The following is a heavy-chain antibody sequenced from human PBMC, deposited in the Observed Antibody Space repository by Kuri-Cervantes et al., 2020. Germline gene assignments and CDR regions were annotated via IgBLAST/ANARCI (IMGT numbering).Heavy chain of an antibody. Sequence: GESLKISCAASGFTFSSYGMHWVRQAPGKGLEWVSSISSSSSYIYYADSVKGRFTISRDNSKNTLYLQMNSLRAEDTAVYYCAKDLDGWLQLNYGMDVWGQGTTVTVSS. V-gene: IGHV3-21*01. CDR1: GFTFSSYG. J-gene: IGHJ6*02. CDR2: ISSSSSYI. CDR3: AKDLDGWLQLNYGMDV. D-gene: IGHD5-24*01.